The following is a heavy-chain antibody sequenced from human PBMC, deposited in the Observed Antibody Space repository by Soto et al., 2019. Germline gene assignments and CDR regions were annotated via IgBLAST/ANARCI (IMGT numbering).Heavy chain of an antibody. CDR2: ISGSGDST. V-gene: IGHV3-23*01. CDR3: AKDETWDSGSPNPFDY. J-gene: IGHJ4*02. Sequence: GGSLRLSCAASGFTFSTYAMNWVRQAPGKGLEWVSVISGSGDSTYYADSVKGWFTISRDNSKNTLYLQMNSLRAEDTAVYYCAKDETWDSGSPNPFDYWGQGTLVTVSS. D-gene: IGHD1-26*01. CDR1: GFTFSTYA.